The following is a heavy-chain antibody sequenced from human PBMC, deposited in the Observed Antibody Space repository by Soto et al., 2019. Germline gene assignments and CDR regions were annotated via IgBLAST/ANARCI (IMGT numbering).Heavy chain of an antibody. Sequence: ASVKVSCTASGYTFTSYAMHWVRQAPGQRLEWMGWINAGNGNTKYSQKFQGRVTITRDTSASTAYMELSSLRSEDTAVYYCARDERNYYYGPKAYYMDVWGKGTTVTVSS. D-gene: IGHD3-10*01. CDR2: INAGNGNT. CDR1: GYTFTSYA. CDR3: ARDERNYYYGPKAYYMDV. V-gene: IGHV1-3*01. J-gene: IGHJ6*03.